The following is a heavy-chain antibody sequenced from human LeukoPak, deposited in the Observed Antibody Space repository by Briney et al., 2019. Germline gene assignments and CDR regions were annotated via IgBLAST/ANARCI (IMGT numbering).Heavy chain of an antibody. CDR3: ARDNGDYPYYFDF. CDR2: IYHSGST. D-gene: IGHD4-17*01. CDR1: GGSISSGIYS. V-gene: IGHV4-30-2*01. J-gene: IGHJ4*02. Sequence: SETLSLTCAVSGGSISSGIYSWNWIRQPPGKGLEWIGYIYHSGSTYYNPSLKSRVTISVDRSKNQFSLKLGSVTAADTAVYYCARDNGDYPYYFDFWGQGTLVTVSS.